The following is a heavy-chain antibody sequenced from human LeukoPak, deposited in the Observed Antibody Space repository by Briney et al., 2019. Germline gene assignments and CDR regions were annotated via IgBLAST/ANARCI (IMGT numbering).Heavy chain of an antibody. CDR1: GYTFINYG. Sequence: GASVKVSCKASGYTFINYGINWVRQAPGQGLEWVGWISANNGNTNYAQKLQGRVTITRDTSASTAYMELSSLRSEDTAVYYCTRDRRLKRFGWHSGDAFDIWGQGTMVTVSS. J-gene: IGHJ3*02. D-gene: IGHD6-19*01. CDR2: ISANNGNT. V-gene: IGHV1-18*01. CDR3: TRDRRLKRFGWHSGDAFDI.